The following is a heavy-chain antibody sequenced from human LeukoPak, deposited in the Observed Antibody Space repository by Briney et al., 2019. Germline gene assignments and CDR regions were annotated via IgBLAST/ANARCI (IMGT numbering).Heavy chain of an antibody. D-gene: IGHD3-22*01. Sequence: GGSLRLSCTASGFTFSGSWMHWVRQAPGEGLVWVSRIISDGSSTSYADSVKGRFTISRDNAKNTLYLQMNSLRAEDTGVYYCTTDHYYDSRGYQHYFDYWGQGTLVTVSS. CDR2: IISDGSST. J-gene: IGHJ4*02. CDR3: TTDHYYDSRGYQHYFDY. CDR1: GFTFSGSW. V-gene: IGHV3-74*01.